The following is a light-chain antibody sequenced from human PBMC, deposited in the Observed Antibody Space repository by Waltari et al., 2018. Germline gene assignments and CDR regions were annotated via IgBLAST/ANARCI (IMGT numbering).Light chain of an antibody. J-gene: IGLJ3*02. CDR3: CSYAGSTTSVV. CDR2: NVS. CDR1: STDVGGYKY. Sequence: QSALTQPAPVSGSPGQSITISCPGTSTDVGGYKYVSWYQQHPGKAPKLMIYNVSKRPSGVSNRFSGSKSGNTASLTISGLQAEDEADYYCCSYAGSTTSVVFGGGTKVTVL. V-gene: IGLV2-23*02.